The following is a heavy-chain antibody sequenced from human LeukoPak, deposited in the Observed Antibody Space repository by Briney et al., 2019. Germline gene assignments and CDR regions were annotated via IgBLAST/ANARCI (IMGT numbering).Heavy chain of an antibody. V-gene: IGHV4-59*08. CDR2: ISYRGST. CDR1: GDSINTHY. CDR3: ATNAGPAALDAIDI. D-gene: IGHD2-2*01. Sequence: SETLSLTCTVSGDSINTHYWSWIRQTPGKGLEWIGYISYRGSTNYNPSLKSRVTISIDTSDNQFSLRLRSVTAADTAVYYCATNAGPAALDAIDIWGQGTIVIVSS. J-gene: IGHJ3*02.